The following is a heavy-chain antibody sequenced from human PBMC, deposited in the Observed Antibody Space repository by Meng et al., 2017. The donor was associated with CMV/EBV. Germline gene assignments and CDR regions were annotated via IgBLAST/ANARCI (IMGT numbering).Heavy chain of an antibody. D-gene: IGHD6-19*01. CDR2: ISRSSSYK. Sequence: GESLKISCAASGFTFSSYTMNWVRQAPGKGLEWVSSISRSSSYKYYADSVKGRFTISRDNAKNSLYLQMNSLRAEDTAVYYCARPRGGIAVDWGQGTLVTVSS. CDR1: GFTFSSYT. CDR3: ARPRGGIAVD. J-gene: IGHJ4*02. V-gene: IGHV3-21*01.